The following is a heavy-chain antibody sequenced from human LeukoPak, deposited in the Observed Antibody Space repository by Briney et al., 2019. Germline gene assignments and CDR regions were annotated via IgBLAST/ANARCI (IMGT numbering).Heavy chain of an antibody. Sequence: SETLSLTCTVSGGSISSGSYYWSWIRQPAGKGLEWIGRIYTSGSTNYNPSLKSRVTISVDTSKNQFSLKLSSVTAADTAVYCCARARTTRAYNWFDPWGQGTLVTVSS. J-gene: IGHJ5*02. V-gene: IGHV4-61*02. CDR3: ARARTTRAYNWFDP. CDR1: GGSISSGSYY. D-gene: IGHD1-1*01. CDR2: IYTSGST.